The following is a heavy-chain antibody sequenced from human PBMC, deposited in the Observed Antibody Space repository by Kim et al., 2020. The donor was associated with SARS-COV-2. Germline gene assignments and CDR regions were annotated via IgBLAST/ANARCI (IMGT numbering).Heavy chain of an antibody. Sequence: DSVKGRFTVSRDNYKNALYLEMNSLRAEDTALYFCAKDQSGNFYYYSGMDFWGPGTTVTVSS. D-gene: IGHD1-26*01. J-gene: IGHJ6*02. CDR3: AKDQSGNFYYYSGMDF. V-gene: IGHV3-23*01.